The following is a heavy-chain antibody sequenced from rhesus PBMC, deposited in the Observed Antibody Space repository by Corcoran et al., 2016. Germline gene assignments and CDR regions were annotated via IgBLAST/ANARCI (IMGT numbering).Heavy chain of an antibody. CDR3: TRAAAA. Sequence: EVQLVESGGGLVQPGGSLRLSCAASGFTFSDYYMHWVRQAPGKGRGWVGFIRSKAYGGTAEYAASVRGRFTISRDDSKSIVYLQMSTLKIEDTAVYYCTRAAAAWGQGVLVTVSS. J-gene: IGHJ4*01. CDR2: IRSKAYGGTA. V-gene: IGHV3-184*01. D-gene: IGHD6-31*01. CDR1: GFTFSDYY.